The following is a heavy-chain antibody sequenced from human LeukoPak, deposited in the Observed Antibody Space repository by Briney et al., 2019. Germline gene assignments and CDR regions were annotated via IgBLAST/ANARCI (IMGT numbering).Heavy chain of an antibody. J-gene: IGHJ4*02. CDR2: IYYSGST. D-gene: IGHD2-8*01. CDR1: GGSISSYY. CDR3: CGHNGIGPLRNFKY. V-gene: IGHV4-59*08. Sequence: PSETLSLTCTVSGGSISSYYWSWIRQTPGKGLEWIGDIYYSGSTNYNPSLKSRVTISVDTSKNQFSLKLSSVTAADTAVYYFCGHNGIGPLRNFKYWGQGTLVTVSS.